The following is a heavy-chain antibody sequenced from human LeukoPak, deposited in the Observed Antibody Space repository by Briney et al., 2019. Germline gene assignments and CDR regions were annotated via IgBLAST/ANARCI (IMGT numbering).Heavy chain of an antibody. D-gene: IGHD3-3*01. Sequence: SETLSLTCTVSGGSISSYYWSWIRQPPGKGLEWTGYIYTSGSTNYNPSLKSRVTISVDTSKNQFSLKLSSVTAADTAVYYCARQGAVPWSGYYNYYYYYYMDVWGKGTTVTVSS. V-gene: IGHV4-4*09. CDR2: IYTSGST. CDR1: GGSISSYY. CDR3: ARQGAVPWSGYYNYYYYYYMDV. J-gene: IGHJ6*03.